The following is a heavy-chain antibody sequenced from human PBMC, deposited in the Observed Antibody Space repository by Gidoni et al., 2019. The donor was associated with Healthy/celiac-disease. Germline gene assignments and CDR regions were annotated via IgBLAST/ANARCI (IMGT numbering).Heavy chain of an antibody. CDR2: MNPNSGNT. J-gene: IGHJ6*02. CDR3: AIRPTAMPVPHYYGMDV. Sequence: QVQLVQSGAEVKKPGASVQVSCKASGYTFTSYDINWVRQATGQGLEWMGWMNPNSGNTGYAQKFQGRVTMTRNTSISTAYMERSSLRSEDTAVYYCAIRPTAMPVPHYYGMDVWGQGTTVTVSS. D-gene: IGHD2-2*01. V-gene: IGHV1-8*01. CDR1: GYTFTSYD.